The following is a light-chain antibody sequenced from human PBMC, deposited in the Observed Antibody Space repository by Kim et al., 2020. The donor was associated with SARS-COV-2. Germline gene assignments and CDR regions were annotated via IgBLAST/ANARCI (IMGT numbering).Light chain of an antibody. J-gene: IGLJ2*01. CDR1: NSNIGIQF. Sequence: GRMVTISCSGSNSNIGIQFVCWYQRPPGTAPKLLIYSDNARPSGISDRFTGTKSGTSATLIITGLQTWDEADYYCATGDASLNYVVFGGGTQLTVL. V-gene: IGLV1-51*01. CDR2: SDN. CDR3: ATGDASLNYVV.